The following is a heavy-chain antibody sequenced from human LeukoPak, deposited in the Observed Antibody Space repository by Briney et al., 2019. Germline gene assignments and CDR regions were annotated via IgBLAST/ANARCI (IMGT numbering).Heavy chain of an antibody. Sequence: GGSLRLSCSASGFTFSSYAMHWVRQAPGKGLVWVSHINSDGSWTSYADSVKGRFTISKDNAKNTVYLQMNNLRAEDTAVYYCVSFYETYWGRGTLVTVSS. CDR2: INSDGSWT. J-gene: IGHJ4*02. CDR3: VSFYETY. V-gene: IGHV3-74*01. CDR1: GFTFSSYA. D-gene: IGHD2-2*01.